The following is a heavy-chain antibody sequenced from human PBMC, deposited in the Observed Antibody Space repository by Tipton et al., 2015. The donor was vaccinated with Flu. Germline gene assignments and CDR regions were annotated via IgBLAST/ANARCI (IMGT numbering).Heavy chain of an antibody. J-gene: IGHJ5*02. CDR2: IFHSGNT. D-gene: IGHD4-11*01. CDR1: GDSIRSDYY. CDR3: ARRTYSNYVSDPKSWFDP. V-gene: IGHV4-38-2*02. Sequence: GLVKPSETLSLTCTVSGDSIRSDYYWGWIRQPPGKGLEWIGNIFHSGNTYYNPSLKSRVNMSVDRSRNQFSLKVISVTAADTAVYYCARRTYSNYVSDPKSWFDPWGQGILVTVSS.